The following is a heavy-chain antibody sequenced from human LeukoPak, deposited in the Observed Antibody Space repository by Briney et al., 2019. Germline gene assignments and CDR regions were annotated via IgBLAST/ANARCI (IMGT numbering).Heavy chain of an antibody. CDR1: GFIFSSYW. CDR2: INQDGSEK. CDR3: ARDPATSETFDY. V-gene: IGHV3-7*01. J-gene: IGHJ4*02. D-gene: IGHD2-15*01. Sequence: PGGSLRLSCAASGFIFSSYWMIWVRQAPGKGLEWVGNINQDGSEKYYVDSVKGRFTISRDNAKNSLYLQINSLRDEDTAVYYCARDPATSETFDYWGQGTLVTVSS.